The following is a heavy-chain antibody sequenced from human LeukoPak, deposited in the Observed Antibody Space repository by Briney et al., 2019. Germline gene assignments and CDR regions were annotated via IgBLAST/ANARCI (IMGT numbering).Heavy chain of an antibody. CDR3: ARPRTAWSSHWYFEV. V-gene: IGHV3-7*05. CDR2: IGQDGSDK. J-gene: IGHJ2*01. D-gene: IGHD1-1*01. CDR1: GFIFSSHW. Sequence: GGSLRLSCAASGFIFSSHWMSWVRQAPGKGLEWVANIGQDGSDKDYVDSVKGRFTISRDNAKNSLFLRMSSLRVEDTAVYYCARPRTAWSSHWYFEVWGRGTLVTVSS.